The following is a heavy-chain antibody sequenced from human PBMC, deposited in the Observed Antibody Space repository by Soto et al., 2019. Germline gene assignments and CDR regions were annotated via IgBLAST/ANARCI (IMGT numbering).Heavy chain of an antibody. CDR1: GGSFSDYY. CDR3: ARALGSFDI. Sequence: QVQLQQWGAGLLKPSETLSLTCAVYGGSFSDYYWSWIRQPPGKGLEWIGEILHTGNTNYNPSLKSRVTVSVDTSKIQFSLEMNSVTAADTAMYYCARALGSFDIWGQGTMVTVSS. J-gene: IGHJ3*02. CDR2: ILHTGNT. V-gene: IGHV4-34*12. D-gene: IGHD3-16*01.